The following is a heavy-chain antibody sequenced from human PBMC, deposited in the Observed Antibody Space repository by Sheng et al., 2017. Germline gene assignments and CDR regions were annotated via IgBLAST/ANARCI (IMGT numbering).Heavy chain of an antibody. J-gene: IGHJ6*02. CDR3: ARESYSSGVGYYYGMDV. Sequence: QLQLQESGPGLVKPSETLSLTCSVSGGSISSSHYYWGWIRQPPGKGLEWIGSIYYSGSTYYNPSLKSRVTISADTSKNQFSLKLSSVTAADTAVYYCARESYSSGVGYYYGMDVWGLGTTVTVSS. CDR2: IYYSGST. V-gene: IGHV4-39*07. CDR1: GGSISSSHYY. D-gene: IGHD3-22*01.